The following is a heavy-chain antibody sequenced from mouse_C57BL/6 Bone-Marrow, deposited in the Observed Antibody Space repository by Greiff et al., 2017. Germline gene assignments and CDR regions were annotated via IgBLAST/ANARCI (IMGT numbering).Heavy chain of an antibody. CDR2: IYPRSGNT. CDR3: AREGSLYYYGSSGYFDV. D-gene: IGHD1-1*01. CDR1: GYTFTSYG. V-gene: IGHV1-81*01. J-gene: IGHJ1*03. Sequence: VQLKESGAELARPGASVKLSCKASGYTFTSYGISWVKQRTGQGLEWIGEIYPRSGNTYYNEKFKGKATLTADKSSSTAYMELRSLTSEDSAVYFCAREGSLYYYGSSGYFDVWGTGTTVTVSS.